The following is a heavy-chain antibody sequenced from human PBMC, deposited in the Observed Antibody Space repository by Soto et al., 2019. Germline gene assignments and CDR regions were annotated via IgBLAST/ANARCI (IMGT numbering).Heavy chain of an antibody. CDR2: VSGRGGSA. V-gene: IGHV3-23*01. J-gene: IGHJ4*02. Sequence: EVQLLESGGGLVQPGGSLRLSCAASGFTFSSYAMSWVRQAPGKGLEWVSGVSGRGGSAYYADSVKGRFTISRDNSKNTLYLQMNSLRAEDTAAYYCAKNVDGYNYWGFDYWGQGPLVTVSS. D-gene: IGHD5-12*01. CDR1: GFTFSSYA. CDR3: AKNVDGYNYWGFDY.